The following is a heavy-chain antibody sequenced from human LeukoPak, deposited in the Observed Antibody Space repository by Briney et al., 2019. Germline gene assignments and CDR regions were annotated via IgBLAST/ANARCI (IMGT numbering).Heavy chain of an antibody. J-gene: IGHJ4*02. D-gene: IGHD6-13*01. CDR1: GGSMSIGGYS. V-gene: IGHV4-30-2*01. CDR2: IYHSGST. Sequence: SETLSLTCAVSGGSMSIGGYSWSWIRQPPGKGLEWIGYIYHSGSTYYNPSLKSRVTISVDRSKNQFSLKLSSVTAADTAVYYCARLAAAGTTGIDYWGQGTLVTVSS. CDR3: ARLAAAGTTGIDY.